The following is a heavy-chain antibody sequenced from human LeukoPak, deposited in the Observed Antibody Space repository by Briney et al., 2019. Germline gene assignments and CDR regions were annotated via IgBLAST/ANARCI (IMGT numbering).Heavy chain of an antibody. V-gene: IGHV3-74*01. Sequence: GGSLRLSCAASGFTFSSYWMHWVRQAPGKGLVWVSRINSDGSSTSYADSVKGRFTISRDNAENTLYLQMNSLRAEDTAVYYCAYDYDSSGYNFDYWGQGTLVTVSS. CDR1: GFTFSSYW. CDR2: INSDGSST. CDR3: AYDYDSSGYNFDY. D-gene: IGHD3-22*01. J-gene: IGHJ4*02.